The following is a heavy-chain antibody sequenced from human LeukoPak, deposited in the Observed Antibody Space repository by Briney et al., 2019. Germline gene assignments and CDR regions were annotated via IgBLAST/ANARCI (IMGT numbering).Heavy chain of an antibody. D-gene: IGHD6-13*01. J-gene: IGHJ4*02. CDR3: ATSFGPVIAAAGTGAD. V-gene: IGHV3-30*04. CDR1: GFTFSNYA. Sequence: GGSLRLSCAASGFTFSNYAMHWVRQAPGKGLEWVAVISYDGSYKDYADSVKGRFTISRDNSKNTLYLQMNSLRAEDTAVYYCATSFGPVIAAAGTGADWGQGTLVTVSS. CDR2: ISYDGSYK.